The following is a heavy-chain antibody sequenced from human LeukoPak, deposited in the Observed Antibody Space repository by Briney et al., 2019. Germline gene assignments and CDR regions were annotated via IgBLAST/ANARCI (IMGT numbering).Heavy chain of an antibody. CDR3: ARGTFYGGNSPFAFDI. V-gene: IGHV3-48*03. J-gene: IGHJ3*02. Sequence: GGSLRLSCAASGFTFSSYEMNWVRQAPGKGLEWVSYISSSGSTIYYADSVKGRFTISRDNAKNSLYLQMNSLRAEDTAVYYCARGTFYGGNSPFAFDIWGQGTMVTVSS. CDR2: ISSSGSTI. CDR1: GFTFSSYE. D-gene: IGHD4-23*01.